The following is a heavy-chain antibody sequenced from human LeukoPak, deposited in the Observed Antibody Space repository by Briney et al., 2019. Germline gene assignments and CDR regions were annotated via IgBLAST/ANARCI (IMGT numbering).Heavy chain of an antibody. CDR1: GFTFSNAW. CDR3: ARVVAAVGSYYFDC. D-gene: IGHD6-13*01. CDR2: IKSKTDGGTT. V-gene: IGHV3-15*01. Sequence: GGSLRLSCAASGFTFSNAWMSWVRQAPGKGLEWVGRIKSKTDGGTTDYAAPVKGRFTISRDDSKNTLYLQMNSLKTEDTAVYYCARVVAAVGSYYFDCWGQGTLVTVSS. J-gene: IGHJ4*02.